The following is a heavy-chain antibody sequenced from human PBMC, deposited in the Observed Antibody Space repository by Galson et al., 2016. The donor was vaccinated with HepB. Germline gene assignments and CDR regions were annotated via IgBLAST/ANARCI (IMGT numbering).Heavy chain of an antibody. J-gene: IGHJ6*02. CDR2: IDWDLDK. V-gene: IGHV2-70*13. D-gene: IGHD1-14*01. Sequence: PALVKPTQTLTLTCSFSGFSLKTTGMCVSWIRQSPGKALQWLAAIDWDLDKYYRPSLRTRLTISKDPSEDRVLLSLANVDPVDTGIYYCARITIDRGVFNGMDVWGQGTTITVS. CDR3: ARITIDRGVFNGMDV. CDR1: GFSLKTTGMC.